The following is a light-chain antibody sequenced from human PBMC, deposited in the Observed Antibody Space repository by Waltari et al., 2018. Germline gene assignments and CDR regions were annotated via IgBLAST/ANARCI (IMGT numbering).Light chain of an antibody. CDR2: GKN. J-gene: IGLJ2*01. CDR3: NSRDSSGNHLRV. V-gene: IGLV3-19*01. CDR1: SLRSYY. Sequence: SSELTQDPAVSVALGQTVKITCQGDSLRSYYASWYQQKPGQAPVLVIYGKNNRPSVIPDRFSGSSSGNTASLTIPGAQAEDEADYYCNSRDSSGNHLRVFGGGTKLTVL.